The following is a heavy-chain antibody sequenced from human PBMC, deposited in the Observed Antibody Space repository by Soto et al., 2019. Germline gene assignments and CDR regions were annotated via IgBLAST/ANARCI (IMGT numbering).Heavy chain of an antibody. J-gene: IGHJ5*02. CDR2: ISYDGSNK. Sequence: SLRLSCAASGFTFSSYGMHWVRQAPGKGLEWVAVISYDGSNKYYADSVKGRFTISRDNSKNTLYLQMNSLRAEDTAVYYCAMGVAVAAPWFDPWGQGTLVTVSS. D-gene: IGHD6-19*01. CDR3: AMGVAVAAPWFDP. V-gene: IGHV3-30*03. CDR1: GFTFSSYG.